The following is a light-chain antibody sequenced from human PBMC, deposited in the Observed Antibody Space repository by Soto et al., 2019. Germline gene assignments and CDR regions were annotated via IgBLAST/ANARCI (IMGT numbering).Light chain of an antibody. J-gene: IGKJ1*01. CDR2: DAS. CDR3: QQIYAAPVT. V-gene: IGKV1-33*01. Sequence: DIQMTQSPSSLSASVGDRVTITCQASQDISNYLNWYQQKPGKAPKLLIYDASNLETGVPSRFSGSGSGTDFILTISSLQPEDFATYYCQQIYAAPVTFGQGTKVEIK. CDR1: QDISNY.